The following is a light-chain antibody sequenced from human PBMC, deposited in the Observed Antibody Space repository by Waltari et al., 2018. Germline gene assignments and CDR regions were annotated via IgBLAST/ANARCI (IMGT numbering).Light chain of an antibody. Sequence: QSALTQPASVSGSPGQSITISCTGTSSDVGDYNYVSWYQRHPGKAPKLIIFDVSNRPAGVSNRFSGSKSGDTASLTISGLQAEDEADYYCSSYTSSSTYVVFGGGTKLPVL. J-gene: IGLJ2*01. CDR2: DVS. V-gene: IGLV2-14*03. CDR3: SSYTSSSTYVV. CDR1: SSDVGDYNY.